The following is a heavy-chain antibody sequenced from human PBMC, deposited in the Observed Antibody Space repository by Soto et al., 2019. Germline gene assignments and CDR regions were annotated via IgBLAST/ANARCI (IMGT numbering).Heavy chain of an antibody. J-gene: IGHJ4*02. V-gene: IGHV4-59*08. CDR3: ARLDYGDYGWDY. Sequence: QVQLQESGPGLVKPSETLSLTCTVSGGSISSYYWSWIRQPPGKGLEWIGYIYYSGSTNYNPSLKSRVPISVDTSKNQFSLKLSSVTAADTAVYYCARLDYGDYGWDYWGQGTLVTVSS. CDR1: GGSISSYY. D-gene: IGHD4-17*01. CDR2: IYYSGST.